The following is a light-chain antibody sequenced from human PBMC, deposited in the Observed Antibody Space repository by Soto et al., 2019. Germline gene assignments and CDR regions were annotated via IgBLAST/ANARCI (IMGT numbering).Light chain of an antibody. CDR1: QSISSW. Sequence: DIQMTQSPSTLSASVGDRVTITCRASQSISSWLAWYQQKPGKAPNLLIYDASSLESGVPSRFSGSGSGTEFTLTISSLQPDDSATYYCQQYNSYWTFGQGTMVEIK. J-gene: IGKJ1*01. CDR3: QQYNSYWT. CDR2: DAS. V-gene: IGKV1-5*01.